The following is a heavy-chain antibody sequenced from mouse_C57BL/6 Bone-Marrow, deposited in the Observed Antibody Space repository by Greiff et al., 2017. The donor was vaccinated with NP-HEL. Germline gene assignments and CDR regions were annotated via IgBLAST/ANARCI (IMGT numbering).Heavy chain of an antibody. CDR1: GYTFTSYW. CDR3: ARIDYGNSLYFDY. D-gene: IGHD2-1*01. Sequence: QVQLKQPGAELVRPGSSVKLSCKASGYTFTSYWMHWVKQRPIQGLEWIGNIDPSDSETHYNQKFKDKATLTVDKSSSTAYMQLSSLTSEDSAVYYCARIDYGNSLYFDYWGQGTTLTVSS. V-gene: IGHV1-52*01. CDR2: IDPSDSET. J-gene: IGHJ2*01.